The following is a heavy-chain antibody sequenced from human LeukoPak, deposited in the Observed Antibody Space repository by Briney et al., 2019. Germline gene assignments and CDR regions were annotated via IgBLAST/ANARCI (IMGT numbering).Heavy chain of an antibody. D-gene: IGHD4-23*01. CDR3: ARGIGGNGAFDI. V-gene: IGHV4-4*02. CDR1: GGSISSSNW. Sequence: SGALSLTCAVSGGSISSSNWWSWVRQPPGKGLEWIGYIYYSGSTNYNPSLKSRVTISVDTSKNQFSLKLSSVTAADTAVYYCARGIGGNGAFDIWGQGTMVTVSS. J-gene: IGHJ3*02. CDR2: IYYSGST.